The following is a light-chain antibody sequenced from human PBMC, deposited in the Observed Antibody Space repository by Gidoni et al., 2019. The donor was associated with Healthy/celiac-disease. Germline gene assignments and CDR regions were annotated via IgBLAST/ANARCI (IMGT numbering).Light chain of an antibody. Sequence: SSELSQDPASSVALGQTARVTCQGDSLRSYYASWYQQKPGQAPVLVIDGKNNRTTAAPDRFSGSSSENTTTLTITGAQAEDEDDYDCNSRDSSGNHLVFGGGTKLTVL. CDR3: NSRDSSGNHLV. V-gene: IGLV3-19*01. CDR1: SLRSYY. CDR2: GKN. J-gene: IGLJ3*02.